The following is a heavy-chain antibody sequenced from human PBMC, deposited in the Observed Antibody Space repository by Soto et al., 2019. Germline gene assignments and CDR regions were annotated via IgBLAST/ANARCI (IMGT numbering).Heavy chain of an antibody. CDR1: EFTFSSYW. Sequence: PGGSLRLSCVASEFTFSSYWMHWVRQVPGKGLVWVSRLNEDGSFTSYADSVKGRFSIFRDNAKKTLYLQMNSLSAEDSAVYYCARDLSGRADVWGQGTTVTVSS. V-gene: IGHV3-74*03. J-gene: IGHJ6*02. CDR2: LNEDGSFT. CDR3: ARDLSGRADV. D-gene: IGHD3-10*01.